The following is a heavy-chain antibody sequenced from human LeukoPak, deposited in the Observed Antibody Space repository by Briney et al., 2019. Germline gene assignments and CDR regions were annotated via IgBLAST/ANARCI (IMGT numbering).Heavy chain of an antibody. CDR3: ARAGFYCSTTSCYFVGTKKKYYYYGMDV. J-gene: IGHJ6*02. Sequence: ASVKVSCKASGGTSSSYPISWVRQAPGQGLEWMGWISAYNGNTNYAQKLQGRVTMTTDTSTSTAYMELRSLRSDDTAVYYCARAGFYCSTTSCYFVGTKKKYYYYGMDVWGQGTTVTVSS. D-gene: IGHD2-2*01. V-gene: IGHV1-18*01. CDR2: ISAYNGNT. CDR1: GGTSSSYP.